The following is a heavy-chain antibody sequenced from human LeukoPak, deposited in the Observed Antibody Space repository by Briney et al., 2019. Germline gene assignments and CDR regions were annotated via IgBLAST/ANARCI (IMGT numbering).Heavy chain of an antibody. D-gene: IGHD5-24*01. V-gene: IGHV1-69*05. CDR2: VMPLFGTP. CDR1: GGTFNNYA. J-gene: IGHJ4*02. CDR3: AATDGYIHRHPLYYLDY. Sequence: SVKVSCKASGGTFNNYAISWVRQAPGQGPEWMGGVMPLFGTPSYAQKFQGRVTVITDDSTNTAYMEVSSLRYDDMAIYYCAATDGYIHRHPLYYLDYWGQGTLVIVSS.